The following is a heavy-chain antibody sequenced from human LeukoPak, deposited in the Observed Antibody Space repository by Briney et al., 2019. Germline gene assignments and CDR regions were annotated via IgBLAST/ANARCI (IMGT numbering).Heavy chain of an antibody. D-gene: IGHD2-2*01. V-gene: IGHV4-4*07. CDR2: IYTSGST. Sequence: SETLSLTCTVSGGSISSYYWSWIRQPAGKGLEWIGRIYTSGSTNYNPSLKSRVTMSVDTSKNQSSLKLSSVTAADTAVYYCARIRYCSSTSCYAAVHWFDPWGQGTLVTVSS. CDR3: ARIRYCSSTSCYAAVHWFDP. J-gene: IGHJ5*02. CDR1: GGSISSYY.